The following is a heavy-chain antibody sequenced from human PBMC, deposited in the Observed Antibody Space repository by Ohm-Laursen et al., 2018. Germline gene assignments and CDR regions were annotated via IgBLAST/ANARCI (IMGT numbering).Heavy chain of an antibody. D-gene: IGHD5-18*01. Sequence: TLSLTCTVSGGSISSGGYYWSWIRQHPGKGLEWIGYIYYSGSTYYNPSLKSLVTISVDTSKNQFSLKLSSVTAADTAVYYCAGGGYSSMDVWGQGTTVTVSS. V-gene: IGHV4-31*01. CDR2: IYYSGST. CDR3: AGGGYSSMDV. J-gene: IGHJ6*02. CDR1: GGSISSGGYY.